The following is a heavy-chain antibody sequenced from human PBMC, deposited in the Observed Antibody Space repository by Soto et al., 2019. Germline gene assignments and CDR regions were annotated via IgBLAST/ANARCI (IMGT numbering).Heavy chain of an antibody. CDR1: GGSFSGYY. CDR3: ARGRAIAAATYYYYGMDV. V-gene: IGHV4-34*01. D-gene: IGHD6-13*01. J-gene: IGHJ6*02. CDR2: INHSGST. Sequence: QVQLQQWGAGLLKPSETLSLTCAVYGGSFSGYYWSWIRQPPGKGLEWIGEINHSGSTNYNPSLKTRVPMSVDTSKNQFSLKLSSVTAADTAVYYCARGRAIAAATYYYYGMDVWGQGTTVTVSS.